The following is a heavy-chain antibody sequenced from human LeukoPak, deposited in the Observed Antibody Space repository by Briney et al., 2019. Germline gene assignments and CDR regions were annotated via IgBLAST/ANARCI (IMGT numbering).Heavy chain of an antibody. Sequence: GGSLRLSCAASAFTFDDYGMSWVRQAPGKGLEWVSGINWNSGSIGYADSVKGRFTISRDNAKNSLYLQMNSLRAEDTALYYCAKGYCSSTSCYVDYWGQGTLVTVSS. J-gene: IGHJ4*02. D-gene: IGHD2-2*01. CDR3: AKGYCSSTSCYVDY. V-gene: IGHV3-20*04. CDR2: INWNSGSI. CDR1: AFTFDDYG.